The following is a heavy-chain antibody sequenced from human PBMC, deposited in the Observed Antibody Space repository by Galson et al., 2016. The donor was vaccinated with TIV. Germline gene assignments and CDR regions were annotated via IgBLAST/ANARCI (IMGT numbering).Heavy chain of an antibody. CDR2: IYYSGST. CDR1: GGSISNGGYF. V-gene: IGHV4-31*03. Sequence: TLSLTCNVSGGSISNGGYFWSWIRLHPGKGLEWIGNIYYSGSTYYNPSLKSRVTISVDTSQNQFSLILRSVTAADTAVYYCARWADSRSYYDYFQDWGQGTLVTVSS. D-gene: IGHD1-26*01. CDR3: ARWADSRSYYDYFQD. J-gene: IGHJ1*01.